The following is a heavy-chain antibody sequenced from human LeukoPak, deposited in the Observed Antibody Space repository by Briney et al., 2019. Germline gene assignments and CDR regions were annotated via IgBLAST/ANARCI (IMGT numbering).Heavy chain of an antibody. V-gene: IGHV3-48*02. CDR2: ISSSSTTI. D-gene: IGHD2-21*02. CDR1: GFTFSSYS. J-gene: IGHJ3*02. Sequence: GGSLRLSCAASGFTFSSYSMNWVSQAPGKGLEWVSYISSSSTTIYYADSLKGRFTISRDNGKNSLYLQMNSLRDEDTAVYYCARDRYCGGDCYSNAFDIWGQGTMVTVSS. CDR3: ARDRYCGGDCYSNAFDI.